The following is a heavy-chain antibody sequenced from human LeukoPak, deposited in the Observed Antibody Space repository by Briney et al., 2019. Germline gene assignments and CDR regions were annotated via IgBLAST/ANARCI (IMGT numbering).Heavy chain of an antibody. CDR1: GFIFSTYG. J-gene: IGHJ1*01. CDR2: IWYDGSNK. Sequence: GGSLRLSCAASGFIFSTYGMHWVRQAPGKGLGWVAIIWYDGSNKYYADSVKGRFTISRDNSKNTLYLQMNSLGAEDTVVYFCASAGSGSLVREYFQHWGQGTLVTVSS. CDR3: ASAGSGSLVREYFQH. D-gene: IGHD3-10*01. V-gene: IGHV3-33*01.